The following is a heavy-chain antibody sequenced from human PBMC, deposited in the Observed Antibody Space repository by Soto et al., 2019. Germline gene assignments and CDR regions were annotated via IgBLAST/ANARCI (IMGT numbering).Heavy chain of an antibody. CDR3: ARDLDTAPDY. CDR1: GFTFSSYW. J-gene: IGHJ4*02. D-gene: IGHD5-18*01. Sequence: TGGSLRLSCAASGFTFSSYWMHWVRQAPGKGLVWVSRMNGDGSSTSYADSVKGRFTISRDNAKNTLFLQMSSLRAEDTAVYYCARDLDTAPDYWGQGTLVTVSS. CDR2: MNGDGSST. V-gene: IGHV3-74*01.